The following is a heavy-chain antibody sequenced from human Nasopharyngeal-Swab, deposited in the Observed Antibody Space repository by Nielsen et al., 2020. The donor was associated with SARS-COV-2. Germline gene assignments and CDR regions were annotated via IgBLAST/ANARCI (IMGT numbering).Heavy chain of an antibody. D-gene: IGHD2-21*01. CDR3: ARDIPLHHYGMDV. CDR2: ISSSSSYI. V-gene: IGHV3-21*01. CDR1: GFTFSSYS. Sequence: GESLKISCAASGFTFSSYSMNWVRQAPGKGLEWVSSISSSSSYIYYADSVKGRFTISRDNAKNSLYLQMNSLRAEDTAVYYCARDIPLHHYGMDVWGQGTTVTVSS. J-gene: IGHJ6*02.